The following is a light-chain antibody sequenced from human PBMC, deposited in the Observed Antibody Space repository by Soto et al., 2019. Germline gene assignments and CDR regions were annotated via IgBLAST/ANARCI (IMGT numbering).Light chain of an antibody. J-gene: IGLJ1*01. Sequence: QSVLTQPASVSGSPGQSITISCTGTSSDVGGYNYVSWYQQHPGKAPKLMIYDVSNRPSGVSNRFSGSKSGNTASLTISGLQAEDEADYYCSSYTSSSTLHGGFGTGTKVTVL. CDR3: SSYTSSSTLHGG. CDR2: DVS. V-gene: IGLV2-14*01. CDR1: SSDVGGYNY.